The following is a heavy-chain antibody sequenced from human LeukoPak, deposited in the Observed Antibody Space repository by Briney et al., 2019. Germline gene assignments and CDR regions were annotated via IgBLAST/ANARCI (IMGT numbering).Heavy chain of an antibody. V-gene: IGHV4-59*01. D-gene: IGHD3-22*01. CDR2: LHYSGST. Sequence: SETLSLTCTVSGGSISGYYWSWIRQPPGKGLEWIGYLHYSGSTNYNPSLKSRVTISVDTSKNQFSLKLSSVTAADTAVYYCARPPKRDSKDYYYYMDVWGKGTTVTVSS. CDR1: GGSISGYY. J-gene: IGHJ6*03. CDR3: ARPPKRDSKDYYYYMDV.